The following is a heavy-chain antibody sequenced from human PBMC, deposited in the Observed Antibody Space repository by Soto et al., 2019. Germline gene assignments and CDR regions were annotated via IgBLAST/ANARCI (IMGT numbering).Heavy chain of an antibody. CDR1: GFTFSDYY. J-gene: IGHJ5*02. CDR2: ISSSGSTI. Sequence: QVQLVGSGGGLVKPGGSLRLSCAASGFTFSDYYMSWIRQAPGKGLEWVSYISSSGSTIYYADSVKGRFTISRDNAKNSLYLQMNSLRAEDTAVYYCARDRVQWLVRLRWFDPWGQGTLVTVSS. CDR3: ARDRVQWLVRLRWFDP. D-gene: IGHD6-19*01. V-gene: IGHV3-11*01.